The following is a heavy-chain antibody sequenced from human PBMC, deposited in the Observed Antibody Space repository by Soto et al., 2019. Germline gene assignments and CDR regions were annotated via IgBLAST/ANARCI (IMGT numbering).Heavy chain of an antibody. J-gene: IGHJ4*02. CDR1: GGSISSYY. CDR3: ARGTVAAAGPLFGY. Sequence: SETRSLTCTVSGGSISSYYWSWIRQPPGKGLEWIGYIYYSGSTNYNPSLKSRVTISVDTSKNQFSLKLSSVTAADTAVYYCARGTVAAAGPLFGYWGQGTLVTVSS. D-gene: IGHD6-13*01. CDR2: IYYSGST. V-gene: IGHV4-59*01.